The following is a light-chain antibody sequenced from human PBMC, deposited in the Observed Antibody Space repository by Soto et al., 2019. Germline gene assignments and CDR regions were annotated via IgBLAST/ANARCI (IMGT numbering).Light chain of an antibody. Sequence: DIPMTQSPSSLSASVGDRVTITCRASQSISSYLNWYQQKPGKAPNLLIYAASSLQSGVPSRFSGTGSGTDFTLTISSLRPEDFATYYCQQSYSSSWTFGQGTTVEIK. CDR2: AAS. V-gene: IGKV1-39*01. CDR3: QQSYSSSWT. CDR1: QSISSY. J-gene: IGKJ1*01.